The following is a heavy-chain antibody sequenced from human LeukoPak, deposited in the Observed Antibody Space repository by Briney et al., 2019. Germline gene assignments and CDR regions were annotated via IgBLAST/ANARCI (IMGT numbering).Heavy chain of an antibody. J-gene: IGHJ6*02. CDR2: IYYSGST. Sequence: KPSETLSLTCAVYGGSFSGYYWIWIGQTPGKGLEWVGYIYYSGSTNYNPSLKSRVTISVDTSKNQFSLKLSSVTAADTAVYYCARATYYYDSSGYLYYYGMDVWGQGTTVTVSS. D-gene: IGHD3-22*01. CDR1: GGSFSGYY. CDR3: ARATYYYDSSGYLYYYGMDV. V-gene: IGHV4-59*01.